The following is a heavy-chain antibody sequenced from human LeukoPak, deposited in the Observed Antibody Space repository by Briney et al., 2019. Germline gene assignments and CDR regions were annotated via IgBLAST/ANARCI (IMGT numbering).Heavy chain of an antibody. J-gene: IGHJ4*02. CDR1: GFTFSGSA. Sequence: GGSLRLSCASSGFTFSGSAMHWVRQASGKGLEWVGRIRSKANSYATAYAASVKGRFTISRDDSKNTAYLQMNSLKTEDTAVYYCVRENWELSGGFDYWGQGTLVTVSS. CDR3: VRENWELSGGFDY. CDR2: IRSKANSYAT. D-gene: IGHD2/OR15-2a*01. V-gene: IGHV3-73*01.